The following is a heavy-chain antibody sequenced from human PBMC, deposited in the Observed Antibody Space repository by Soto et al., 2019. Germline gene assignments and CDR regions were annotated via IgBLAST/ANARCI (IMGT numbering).Heavy chain of an antibody. J-gene: IGHJ4*02. CDR2: ISYDGSNK. CDR3: ARVSWDSGPNSSGWYYFDY. V-gene: IGHV3-30-3*01. CDR1: GFTFSSYA. D-gene: IGHD6-19*01. Sequence: QVQLVESGGGVVQPGRSLRLSCAASGFTFSSYAMHWVRQAPGKGLEWVAVISYDGSNKYYADSVKGRFTISRDNSKNTLYLQMNSLRAEDTAVYYCARVSWDSGPNSSGWYYFDYWGQGTLVTVSS.